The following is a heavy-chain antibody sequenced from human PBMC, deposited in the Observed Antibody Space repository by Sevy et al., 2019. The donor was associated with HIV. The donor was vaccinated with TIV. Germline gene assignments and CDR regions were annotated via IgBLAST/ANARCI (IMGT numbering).Heavy chain of an antibody. CDR3: ARGRVTSHYFDY. CDR2: ISDDGSKT. J-gene: IGHJ4*02. V-gene: IGHV3-30*04. CDR1: GFTFIDYA. D-gene: IGHD2-21*02. Sequence: WGSLRLSCADSGFTFIDYAMHWVRQAPGKGLEWVADISDDGSKTYYADSVNGRFTISRDNSKNTLYLQMNSLRADDTAVYYCARGRVTSHYFDYWGQGTLVTVSS.